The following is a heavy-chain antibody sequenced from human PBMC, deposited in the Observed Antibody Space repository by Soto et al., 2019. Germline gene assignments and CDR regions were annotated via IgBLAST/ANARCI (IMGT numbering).Heavy chain of an antibody. CDR2: INHSGST. J-gene: IGHJ6*02. CDR1: GGSSSGYY. V-gene: IGHV4-34*01. Sequence: SETLSLTCAVYGGSSSGYYWSWIRQPPGKGLEWIGEINHSGSTNYNPSLKSRVTISVDTSKNQFSLKLSSVTAADTAVYYCARRRSAYYYYGMDVWGQGTTVTVYS. CDR3: ARRRSAYYYYGMDV.